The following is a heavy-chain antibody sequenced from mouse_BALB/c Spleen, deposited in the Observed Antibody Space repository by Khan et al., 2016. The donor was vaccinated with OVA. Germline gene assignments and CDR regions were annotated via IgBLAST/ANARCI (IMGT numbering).Heavy chain of an antibody. D-gene: IGHD4-1*01. Sequence: EVELVESGGDLVKPGGSLKLSCAASGFTFSSYSMSWVRQTPDERLEWVASISSGGDYTYYPDSVKGRFTISRDNAKNTLYLQMSDLKSEDTAMYYGADHLTGSFAYGGQGTLVTVSA. CDR1: GFTFSSYS. J-gene: IGHJ3*01. CDR2: ISSGGDYT. V-gene: IGHV5-6*01. CDR3: ADHLTGSFAY.